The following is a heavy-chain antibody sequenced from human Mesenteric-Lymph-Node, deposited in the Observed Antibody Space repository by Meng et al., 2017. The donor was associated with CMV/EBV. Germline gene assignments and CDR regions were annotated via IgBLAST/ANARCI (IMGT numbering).Heavy chain of an antibody. CDR3: ARHTSSTWYSWYFDL. D-gene: IGHD6-13*01. Sequence: PFGDDHTRWVRRAPGKGLEWVSYISNIATTYNYAASVEGRFTISMDNSENSLDLQMNSLRAEDTAVYYCARHTSSTWYSWYFDLWGRGTLVTVSS. V-gene: IGHV3-11*01. J-gene: IGHJ2*01. CDR2: ISNIATTY. CDR1: PFGDDH.